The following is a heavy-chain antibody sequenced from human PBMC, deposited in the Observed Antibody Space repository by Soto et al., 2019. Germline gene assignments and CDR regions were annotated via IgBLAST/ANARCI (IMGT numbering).Heavy chain of an antibody. D-gene: IGHD2-15*01. CDR3: ARDKGYSSRGSCFPPSGFDY. Sequence: HVQLVQSGAEVKKPGASVKVSCKASGYTFTSYGISWVRQAPGQGLEWMGWISAYNGNTNYAQKLQGRVTMTTDTSTSTAYMELRSLRSDDTAVYYCARDKGYSSRGSCFPPSGFDYWGQRTLVTVSS. CDR1: GYTFTSYG. CDR2: ISAYNGNT. J-gene: IGHJ4*02. V-gene: IGHV1-18*01.